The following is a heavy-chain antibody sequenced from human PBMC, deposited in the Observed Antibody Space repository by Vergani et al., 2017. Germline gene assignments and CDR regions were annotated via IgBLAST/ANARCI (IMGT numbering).Heavy chain of an antibody. V-gene: IGHV3-9*01. CDR2: ISWNSGNT. Sequence: EVQLVESGGGLVQPGRSLRLSCAASGFTFDDYAMHWVRQAPGKGLEWVSGISWNSGNTGYAQKFQGRVTMTRNTSISTAYMELSSLRSEDTAVYYCARGRHSSWYYYNVAFDYWGQGTLVTVSS. CDR3: ARGRHSSWYYYNVAFDY. CDR1: GFTFDDYA. D-gene: IGHD6-13*01. J-gene: IGHJ4*02.